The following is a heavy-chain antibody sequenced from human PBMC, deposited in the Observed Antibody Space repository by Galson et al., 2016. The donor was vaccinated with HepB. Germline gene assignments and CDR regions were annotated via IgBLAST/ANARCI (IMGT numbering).Heavy chain of an antibody. D-gene: IGHD2/OR15-2a*01. V-gene: IGHV1-2*06. CDR1: GYTFTGYY. CDR3: TRGEYLLGWFDP. Sequence: SVKVSCKASGYTFTGYYMHWVRQAPGQGLEWMGRINPNSGGTNYAQKFQGRVTMTRDPSMSTAYMELSRLRSDDTAVYYCTRGEYLLGWFDPWGQGTLVTVSS. J-gene: IGHJ5*02. CDR2: INPNSGGT.